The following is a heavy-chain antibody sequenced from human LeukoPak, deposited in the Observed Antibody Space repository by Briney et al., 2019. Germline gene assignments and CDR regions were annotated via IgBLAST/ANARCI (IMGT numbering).Heavy chain of an antibody. V-gene: IGHV4-38-2*02. D-gene: IGHD3-22*01. CDR1: GHSIINSYY. J-gene: IGHJ4*02. Sequence: SETLSLTGTVSGHSIINSYYWGWIRQPPGKGREGIGYIYHSETTYYNPSLKSRVTISVDRSKNQFSLKLNYVTAAATALYYCARASLRGSYDSSGYYVGAEFDYWGQGTLVTVSS. CDR3: ARASLRGSYDSSGYYVGAEFDY. CDR2: IYHSETT.